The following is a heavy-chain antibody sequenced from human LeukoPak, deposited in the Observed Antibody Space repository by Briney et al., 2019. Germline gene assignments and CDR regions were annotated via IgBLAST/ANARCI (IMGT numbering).Heavy chain of an antibody. CDR1: GGSISSGGYS. CDR2: IYHSGST. D-gene: IGHD5-18*01. V-gene: IGHV4-30-2*01. Sequence: PSETLSLTCAVSGGSISSGGYSWSWIRQPPGKGLECIGYIYHSGSTYYNPSLKSRVTISVDRSKNQFSLILSSVTAADTAVYYCARVSRDAMVTPLTPFWYFDLWGRGTLVTVSS. J-gene: IGHJ2*01. CDR3: ARVSRDAMVTPLTPFWYFDL.